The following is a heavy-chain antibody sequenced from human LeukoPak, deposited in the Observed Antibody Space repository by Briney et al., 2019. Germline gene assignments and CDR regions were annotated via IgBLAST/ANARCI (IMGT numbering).Heavy chain of an antibody. CDR2: IYYSGST. Sequence: SETLSLTCTVSGGSISSSSYYWGWIRQPPGKGLEWIGSIYYSGSTYYNPSLKSRVTISVDTSKNQFSLKLSSVTAADTAVYYCARPHGYSSGWSTYWGQGTLVTVSS. CDR1: GGSISSSSYY. CDR3: ARPHGYSSGWSTY. V-gene: IGHV4-39*01. D-gene: IGHD6-19*01. J-gene: IGHJ4*02.